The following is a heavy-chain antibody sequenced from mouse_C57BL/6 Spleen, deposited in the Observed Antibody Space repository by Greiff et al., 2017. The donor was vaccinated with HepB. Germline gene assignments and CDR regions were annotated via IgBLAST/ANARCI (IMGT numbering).Heavy chain of an antibody. CDR2: IDPSDSYT. CDR3: ARGKNYYGSSYFDY. D-gene: IGHD1-1*01. V-gene: IGHV1-69*01. Sequence: QVQLQQPGAELVMPGASVKLSCKASGYTFTSYWMHWVKQRPGQGLEWIGEIDPSDSYTNYNQKFKGKSTLTVDKSSSTAYMQLSSQTSEDSAVYYCARGKNYYGSSYFDYWGQGTTLTVSS. J-gene: IGHJ2*01. CDR1: GYTFTSYW.